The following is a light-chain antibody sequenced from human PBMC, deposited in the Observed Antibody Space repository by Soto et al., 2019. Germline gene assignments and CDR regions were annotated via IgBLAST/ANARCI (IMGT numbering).Light chain of an antibody. V-gene: IGLV2-23*03. CDR2: EGS. CDR1: SSDVGNYKC. Sequence: QSALTQPASVSGSPGQSITISGTGTSSDVGNYKCVSWYQQHPGKAPRLMICEGSKRPSGVSNRFSGSKSGNTASLTISGLQAEDEADYFCCSYAGGSNVFGTGTKATVL. CDR3: CSYAGGSNV. J-gene: IGLJ1*01.